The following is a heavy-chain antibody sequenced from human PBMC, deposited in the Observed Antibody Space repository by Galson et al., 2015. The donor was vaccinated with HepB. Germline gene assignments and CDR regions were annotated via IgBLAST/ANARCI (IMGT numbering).Heavy chain of an antibody. J-gene: IGHJ5*02. D-gene: IGHD4-17*01. CDR2: IRKDGSDN. Sequence: SLRLSCAASGFTFSAYWMSWVRQAPGKGLEWLANIRKDGSDNYYVDSVKGRFTISRDNAKNSLYLQLNSLRAEDTAVYYCARAGAYHGDSHWFDPGAREPWSPSPQ. V-gene: IGHV3-7*03. CDR3: ARAGAYHGDSHWFDP. CDR1: GFTFSAYW.